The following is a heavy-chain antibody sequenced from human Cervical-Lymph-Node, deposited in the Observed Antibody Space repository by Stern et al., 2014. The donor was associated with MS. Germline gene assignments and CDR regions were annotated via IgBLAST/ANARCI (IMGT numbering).Heavy chain of an antibody. V-gene: IGHV4-61*01. Sequence: QVQLVESGPGLVKPSETLSLTCTVSGGSVSSGNSYWSWIRQPPGKGLEWIGYIYYSGGTNYNPSLESRVTISIDTSKNQFSLKLTSVTAADTAIYYCAREVRWSHVDYWGQGTLVTVSS. CDR2: IYYSGGT. D-gene: IGHD4-23*01. J-gene: IGHJ4*02. CDR1: GGSVSSGNSY. CDR3: AREVRWSHVDY.